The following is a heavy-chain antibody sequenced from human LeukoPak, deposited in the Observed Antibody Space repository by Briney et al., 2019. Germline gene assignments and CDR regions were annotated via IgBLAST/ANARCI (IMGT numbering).Heavy chain of an antibody. CDR3: ARVGTTVVTQGMDS. Sequence: SETLSLTCIVSGYCISSGYYWGWIRQPPGKGLEWIGTIYQSGITYYKPSLKSRVTISVDTSKNQFSLRLTSVTAADTAVYYCARVGTTVVTQGMDSWGQGTLVTVSS. J-gene: IGHJ4*02. CDR1: GYCISSGYY. V-gene: IGHV4-38-2*02. CDR2: IYQSGIT. D-gene: IGHD4-23*01.